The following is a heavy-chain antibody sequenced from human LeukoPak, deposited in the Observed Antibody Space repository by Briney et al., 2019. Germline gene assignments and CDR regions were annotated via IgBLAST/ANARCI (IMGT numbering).Heavy chain of an antibody. CDR3: ATAGDAIDSVMIWDF. D-gene: IGHD3/OR15-3a*01. J-gene: IGHJ4*02. Sequence: ASVKVSGKLSGNTRTEFSMHWVRQAPGKGLEWMGGFDPEDGKTIYAQKFQGRVTMTEDTSTDTAYMELSSLRSEDTAVYYCATAGDAIDSVMIWDFWGQGTLVTVSS. CDR2: FDPEDGKT. V-gene: IGHV1-24*01. CDR1: GNTRTEFS.